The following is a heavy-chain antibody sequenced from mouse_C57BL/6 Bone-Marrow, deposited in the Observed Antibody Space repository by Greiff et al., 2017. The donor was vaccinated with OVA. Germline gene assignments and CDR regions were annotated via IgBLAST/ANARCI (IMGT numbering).Heavy chain of an antibody. Sequence: VQLQQPGAELVRPGTSVKLSCKASGYTFTSYWMHWVKQRPGQGLEWIGVIDPSDSYTNYNQKFKGKATLTVDTSSSTAYMQLSSLTSEDSAVYYCARWGLYDRDAMDYWGQGTSVTVSS. CDR1: GYTFTSYW. D-gene: IGHD2-12*01. J-gene: IGHJ4*01. CDR2: IDPSDSYT. V-gene: IGHV1-59*01. CDR3: ARWGLYDRDAMDY.